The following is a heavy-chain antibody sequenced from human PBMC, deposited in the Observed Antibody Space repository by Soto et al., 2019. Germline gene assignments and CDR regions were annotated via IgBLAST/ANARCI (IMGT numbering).Heavy chain of an antibody. CDR2: IYSGGYT. CDR3: ATTRGGGGY. Sequence: EVQLVESGGGLIQPGGSLRLSCAVSGFTVSNNYMSWVRQAPGKGLEGVSVIYSGGYTAYGDSVKGRFTISRDNSKNTLNIKKNSEGAAPAAVFLWATTRGGGGYWGQGTLVTVSS. D-gene: IGHD3-10*01. CDR1: GFTVSNNY. J-gene: IGHJ4*02. V-gene: IGHV3-53*01.